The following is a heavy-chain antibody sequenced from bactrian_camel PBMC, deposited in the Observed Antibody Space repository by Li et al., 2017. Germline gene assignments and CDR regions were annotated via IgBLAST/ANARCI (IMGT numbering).Heavy chain of an antibody. D-gene: IGHD1*01. CDR3: ASLNSSSGGRFAWCSDF. CDR1: GYLYSSYC. J-gene: IGHJ4*01. CDR2: IERDNTT. Sequence: QVQLVESGGGSVQAGGSMRLACAASGYLYSSYCMGWFRQPPGKEREGVATIERDNTTTYADSVKGRFTISRDNAENTVYLRMNSLKSEDTGVYYCASLNSSSGGRFAWCSDFRGQGTQVTVS. V-gene: IGHV3S53*01.